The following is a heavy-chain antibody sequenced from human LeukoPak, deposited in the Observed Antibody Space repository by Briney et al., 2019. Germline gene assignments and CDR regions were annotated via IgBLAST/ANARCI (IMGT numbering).Heavy chain of an antibody. Sequence: SETLSLTCTVSGGSISSGDYYWSWIRQPPGKGLEWIGYIYYSGSTYYNPSLKSRVTISVDTSKNQFSLKLSSVTAADTAVYYCAGRKPYYFDYWGQGTLVTVFS. J-gene: IGHJ4*02. CDR1: GGSISSGDYY. CDR2: IYYSGST. CDR3: AGRKPYYFDY. V-gene: IGHV4-30-4*01. D-gene: IGHD1-14*01.